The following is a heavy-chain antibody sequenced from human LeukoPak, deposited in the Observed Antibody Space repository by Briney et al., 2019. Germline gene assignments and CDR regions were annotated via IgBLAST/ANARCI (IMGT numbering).Heavy chain of an antibody. J-gene: IGHJ6*02. D-gene: IGHD2/OR15-2a*01. Sequence: SETLSLTCTVSGVSISSGGYYWSWIRQHPGKGLEWIGYIYYSGSTYYNPSLKSRVTISVDTSKNQFSLKLSSVTAADTAVYYCARGPEYWLPDYYYYGMDVWGQGTTVTVSS. CDR3: ARGPEYWLPDYYYYGMDV. CDR1: GVSISSGGYY. CDR2: IYYSGST. V-gene: IGHV4-31*03.